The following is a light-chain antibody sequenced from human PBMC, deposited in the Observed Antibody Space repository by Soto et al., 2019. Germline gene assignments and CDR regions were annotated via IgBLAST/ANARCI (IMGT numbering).Light chain of an antibody. CDR1: SSDVGSYNL. J-gene: IGLJ2*01. CDR2: EGS. CDR3: CSYAGVV. V-gene: IGLV2-23*01. Sequence: QSALTQPASVSGSPGQSITISCTGTSSDVGSYNLVSWYQQHPGKAPKLMIYEGSKRPSGVSNRFSGSKSGNTASLTISGLQAEDEAGYYCCSYAGVVFGGGTKLTVL.